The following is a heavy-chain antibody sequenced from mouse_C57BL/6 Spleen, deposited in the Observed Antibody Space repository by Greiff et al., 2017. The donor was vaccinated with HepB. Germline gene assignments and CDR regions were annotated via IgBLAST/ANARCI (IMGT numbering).Heavy chain of an antibody. CDR3: ARREDYDPFAY. Sequence: SFSPFTIYFITFFNQIPFPFLDWIGAIYPGIGSTNYNEKFKSKATLTVDTSSSTAYMQLSSLTSEDSAVYYCARREDYDPFAYWGQGTLVTVSA. J-gene: IGHJ3*01. CDR1: FSPFTIYF. CDR2: IYPGIGST. V-gene: IGHV1-55*01. D-gene: IGHD2-4*01.